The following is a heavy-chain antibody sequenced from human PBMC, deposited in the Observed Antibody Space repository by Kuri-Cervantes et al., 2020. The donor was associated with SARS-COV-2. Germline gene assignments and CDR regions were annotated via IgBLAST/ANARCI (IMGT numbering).Heavy chain of an antibody. D-gene: IGHD2-2*01. CDR3: AREEVVPAALRGYYYNNGMDV. CDR1: GGSFSSGG. CDR2: IKEDGSDK. Sequence: GESLKISCSVSGGSFSSGGFFWSWVRQAPGKGLEWVANIKEDGSDKYYVDSVKGRFTISRDNAKNSLFLQMNSLRAEDRAVYYCAREEVVPAALRGYYYNNGMDVWGQGTTVTVSS. J-gene: IGHJ6*02. V-gene: IGHV3-7*04.